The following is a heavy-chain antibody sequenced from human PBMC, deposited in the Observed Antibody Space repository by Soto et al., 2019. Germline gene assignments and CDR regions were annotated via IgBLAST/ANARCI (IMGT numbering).Heavy chain of an antibody. V-gene: IGHV3-23*01. D-gene: IGHD4-4*01. J-gene: IGHJ4*02. CDR3: AKERTVTTADFDY. CDR1: GFTFSSYA. Sequence: EVQLLESGGGLVQPGGSLRLSCAASGFTFSSYAMSWVRQAPGKGLEWVSSISGRGGNTYYADSVKGRFTISRDNSKNTLYLQMTSVRVEDTAVYYCAKERTVTTADFDYWGQGTLVTVSS. CDR2: ISGRGGNT.